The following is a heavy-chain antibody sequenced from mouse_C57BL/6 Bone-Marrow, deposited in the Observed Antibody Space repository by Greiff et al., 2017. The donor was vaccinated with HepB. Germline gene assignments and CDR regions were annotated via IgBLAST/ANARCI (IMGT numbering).Heavy chain of an antibody. J-gene: IGHJ3*01. CDR2: IDPSDSYT. CDR1: GYTFTSYW. V-gene: IGHV1-50*01. D-gene: IGHD1-1*01. Sequence: QVQLQQPGAELVKPGASVKLSCKASGYTFTSYWMQWVKQRPGQGLEWIGEIDPSDSYTNYNQKFKGKATLTVDTSSSTAYMQLSSLTSEDSAVYYCARRGYYGTAWFAYWGQGTLVTVSA. CDR3: ARRGYYGTAWFAY.